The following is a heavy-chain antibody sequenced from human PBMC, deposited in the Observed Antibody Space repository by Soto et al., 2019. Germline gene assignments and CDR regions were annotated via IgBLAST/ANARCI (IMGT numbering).Heavy chain of an antibody. V-gene: IGHV1-2*04. D-gene: IGHD2-2*01. Sequence: ASVKVSCKASGYRFLNYAITWVRQAPGQGLEWMGWINPNSGGTNYAQKFQGWVTMTRDTSISTAYKELSRLRSDDTAVYYCAREGCSSTSCHDLNYYYYGMDVWGQGTTVTVSS. J-gene: IGHJ6*02. CDR2: INPNSGGT. CDR3: AREGCSSTSCHDLNYYYYGMDV. CDR1: GYRFLNYA.